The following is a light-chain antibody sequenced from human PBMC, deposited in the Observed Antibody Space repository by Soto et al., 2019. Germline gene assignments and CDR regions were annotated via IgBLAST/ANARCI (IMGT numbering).Light chain of an antibody. J-gene: IGLJ1*01. CDR2: DVN. Sequence: QSALTQPASVSGSPGQSITISCTGTSSDVGGYNYVSWYQQHPGKAPKLLIYDVNNRPSGVSNRFSGSKSGNTASLIISGLQAEDEADYYCSSYTDSSPFVFGTGTKLTVL. V-gene: IGLV2-14*03. CDR3: SSYTDSSPFV. CDR1: SSDVGGYNY.